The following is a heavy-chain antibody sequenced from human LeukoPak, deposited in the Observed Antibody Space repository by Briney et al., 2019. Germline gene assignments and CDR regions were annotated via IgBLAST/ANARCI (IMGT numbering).Heavy chain of an antibody. Sequence: GGSLLLSCAASGFPFSSYAMSWVRPAPGKGLEWVSAISGSGGSTYYADSVKGRFTISRDNSKNTLYLQMNSLRAEDTAVYYCATANVLTTDWGQGTLVTVSS. D-gene: IGHD1/OR15-1a*01. J-gene: IGHJ4*02. V-gene: IGHV3-23*01. CDR1: GFPFSSYA. CDR3: ATANVLTTD. CDR2: ISGSGGST.